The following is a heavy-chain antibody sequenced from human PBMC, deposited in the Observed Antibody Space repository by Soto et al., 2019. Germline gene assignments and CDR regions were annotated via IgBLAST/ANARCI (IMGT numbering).Heavy chain of an antibody. D-gene: IGHD6-25*01. J-gene: IGHJ6*03. CDR3: ARLSGNEANYYYYYMDV. Sequence: SETLSLTCTVSGGSISSYYWSWIRQPPGKGLEWIGYIYYSGSTSYNPSLKSRVTISVDTSKNQFSLKLSSVTAADTAVYYCARLSGNEANYYYYYMDVWGKGTTVTVSS. V-gene: IGHV4-59*08. CDR1: GGSISSYY. CDR2: IYYSGST.